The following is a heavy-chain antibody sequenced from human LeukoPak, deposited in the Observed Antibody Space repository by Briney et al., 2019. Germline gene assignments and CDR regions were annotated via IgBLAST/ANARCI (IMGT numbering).Heavy chain of an antibody. D-gene: IGHD4-23*01. Sequence: QTGGSLRLSCEVSGFIFSYYGMNWVRQAPGKGLEWVSAISDSGDATYYADSVKGRFTISRDNSKSTLYLQMNNLRAEDTALYYCAKERGHSKPFDYWGQRTLVTVSS. CDR3: AKERGHSKPFDY. J-gene: IGHJ4*02. CDR1: GFIFSYYG. V-gene: IGHV3-23*01. CDR2: ISDSGDAT.